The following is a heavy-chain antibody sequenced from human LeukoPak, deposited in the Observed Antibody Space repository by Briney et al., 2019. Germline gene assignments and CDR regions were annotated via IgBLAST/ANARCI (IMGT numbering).Heavy chain of an antibody. CDR2: INPSGGST. Sequence: ASVKVSCEASGYTFTSYYMHWVRQAPGQGLEWMGIINPSGGSTSYAQKFQGRVTMTRDTSTSTVYMELSSLRSEDTAVYYCAREMQPMYSSSWYESNYWGQGTLVTVSS. D-gene: IGHD6-13*01. J-gene: IGHJ4*02. CDR1: GYTFTSYY. V-gene: IGHV1-46*01. CDR3: AREMQPMYSSSWYESNY.